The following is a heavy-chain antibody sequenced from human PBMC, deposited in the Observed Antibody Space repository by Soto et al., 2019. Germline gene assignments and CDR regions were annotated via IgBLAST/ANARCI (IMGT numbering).Heavy chain of an antibody. J-gene: IGHJ4*02. CDR3: TRHNYGSGSTYFDY. V-gene: IGHV4-59*08. CDR1: GGSISSYY. Sequence: SETLSLTCTVSGGSISSYYWSWIRQPPGKGLERIGYIYYSGSTNYNPSLKSRVTISVDTSKNQFSLKLNSMTAADTAVYYCTRHNYGSGSTYFDYWGQGTLVTVSS. D-gene: IGHD3-10*01. CDR2: IYYSGST.